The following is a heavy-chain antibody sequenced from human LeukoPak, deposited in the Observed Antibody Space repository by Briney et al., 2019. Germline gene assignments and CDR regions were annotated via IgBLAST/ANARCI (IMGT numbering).Heavy chain of an antibody. J-gene: IGHJ4*02. CDR3: ARDGSTSSSY. V-gene: IGHV4-30-4*01. CDR1: GGSISSGDFY. D-gene: IGHD2-2*01. CDR2: IYYSGST. Sequence: SETLSLTCTVSGGSISSGDFYWSWIRQPPAQGLEWIGYIYYSGSTYYNPSLKSRVTISVDTSKNQFSLKLSSVTAADTAVYYCARDGSTSSSYWGQGTLVTVSS.